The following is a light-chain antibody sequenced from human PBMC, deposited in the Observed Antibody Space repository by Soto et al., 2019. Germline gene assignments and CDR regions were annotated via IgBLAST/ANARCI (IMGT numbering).Light chain of an antibody. V-gene: IGLV2-8*01. CDR2: EVS. Sequence: QSVLAQRPAGYGSPGQSVTISCTGTSSDVGGYNYVSWYQQHPGKAPKLMIYEVSKRPSGVPDRFSGSKSGNTASLTVSGLQAEDEADYYCSSYAGSNNLKVFGTGTKVTVL. CDR1: SSDVGGYNY. J-gene: IGLJ1*01. CDR3: SSYAGSNNLKV.